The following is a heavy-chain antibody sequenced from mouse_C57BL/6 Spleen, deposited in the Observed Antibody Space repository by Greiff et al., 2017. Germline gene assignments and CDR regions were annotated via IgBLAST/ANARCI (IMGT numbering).Heavy chain of an antibody. CDR1: GYTFTSYW. CDR3: ARVYGNYWYFDV. Sequence: QVQLQQPGAELVKPGASVKLSCKASGYTFTSYWMHWVKQRPGQGLEWIGMIHPNSGSTNYNEKLKSKATLTVDKSSSTAYMQLSSLTSEDSAVYYCARVYGNYWYFDVWGTGTTVTVSS. CDR2: IHPNSGST. V-gene: IGHV1-64*01. D-gene: IGHD2-1*01. J-gene: IGHJ1*03.